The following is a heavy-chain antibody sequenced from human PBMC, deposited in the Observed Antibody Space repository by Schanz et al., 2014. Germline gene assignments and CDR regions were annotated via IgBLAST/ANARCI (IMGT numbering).Heavy chain of an antibody. V-gene: IGHV4-38-2*01. CDR1: GFTFSDSW. CDR2: ISYSGST. J-gene: IGHJ6*02. D-gene: IGHD3-22*01. CDR3: SRHGDNSGYRDGSYYFSYGVDV. Sequence: VQLVESGGGFVQPGGSLRLSCAASGFTFSDSWMHWVRQPPGKGLEWIGTISYSGSTYYSPSLKSRVTISEDTSKNQFSRKLTSVTAADTALYYCSRHGDNSGYRDGSYYFSYGVDVWGRGTTVTVSS.